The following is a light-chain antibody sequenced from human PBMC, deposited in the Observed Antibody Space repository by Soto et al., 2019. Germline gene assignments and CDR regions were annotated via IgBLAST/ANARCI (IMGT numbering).Light chain of an antibody. CDR1: QSVSSN. CDR2: GAS. V-gene: IGKV3D-15*01. J-gene: IGKJ5*01. Sequence: IGLTQSPXXXSXXXGXXXXLXRGASQSVSSNLAWHQQRPGQAPRLLIYGASTRATGVPARFSGGGSGTEFTLTITSLQSEDFAVYWCQQYNNWPLTFGPGTRLEIK. CDR3: QQYNNWPLT.